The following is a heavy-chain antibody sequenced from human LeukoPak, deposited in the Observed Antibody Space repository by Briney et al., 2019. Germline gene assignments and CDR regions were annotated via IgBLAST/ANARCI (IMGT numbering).Heavy chain of an antibody. CDR2: IKQDGSEK. CDR1: GFTFSNAW. Sequence: GGSLRLSCAASGFTFSNAWMSWVRQAPGKGLEWVANIKQDGSEKYYVDSVKGRFTISRDNAKNSLYLQMNSLRAEDTAVYYCASPFLLTGYWGQGTLVTVSS. V-gene: IGHV3-7*01. J-gene: IGHJ4*02. D-gene: IGHD2-15*01. CDR3: ASPFLLTGY.